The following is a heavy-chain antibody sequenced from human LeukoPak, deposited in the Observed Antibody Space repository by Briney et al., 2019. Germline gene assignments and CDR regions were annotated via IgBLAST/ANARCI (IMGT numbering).Heavy chain of an antibody. V-gene: IGHV3-48*04. CDR1: GFTFSSYS. CDR3: ARDETGNWNDGIRLFDY. D-gene: IGHD1-1*01. CDR2: ISSSSSTI. J-gene: IGHJ4*02. Sequence: GGSLRLSCAASGFTFSSYSMNWVRQAPGKGLEWVSYISSSSSTIYYADSVKGRFTISRDNAKNSLYLQMNSLRAEDTAVYYCARDETGNWNDGIRLFDYWGQGTLVTVSS.